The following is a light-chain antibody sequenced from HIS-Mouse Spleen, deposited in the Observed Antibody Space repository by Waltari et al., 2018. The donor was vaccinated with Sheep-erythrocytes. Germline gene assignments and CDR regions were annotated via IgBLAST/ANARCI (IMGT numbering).Light chain of an antibody. Sequence: QSALTQPRSVSGSPGQSVTISCTGTSSDVGGYNYVSWHQQHPGQSPKLMIYDVSKRPSGVTDRVTGSKSGDKASLNISGLQAEDEADYYCCSYAGSYNHVFATGTKVTVL. CDR3: CSYAGSYNHV. CDR1: SSDVGGYNY. CDR2: DVS. J-gene: IGLJ1*01. V-gene: IGLV2-11*01.